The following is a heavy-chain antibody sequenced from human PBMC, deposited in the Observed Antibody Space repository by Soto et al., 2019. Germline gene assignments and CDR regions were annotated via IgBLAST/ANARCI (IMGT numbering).Heavy chain of an antibody. J-gene: IGHJ4*02. CDR2: IYYTGST. CDR3: ARGIGQQLPPLD. CDR1: GGSLDSFY. V-gene: IGHV4-59*01. Sequence: SETLSLTCVVSGGSLDSFYWAWIRQPPGKGLEWIGYIYYTGSTNYNPSLKSRVTISVDTSKNQFSLKLSSVTAADTAVYYCARGIGQQLPPLDWGQGTLVTVSS. D-gene: IGHD2-2*01.